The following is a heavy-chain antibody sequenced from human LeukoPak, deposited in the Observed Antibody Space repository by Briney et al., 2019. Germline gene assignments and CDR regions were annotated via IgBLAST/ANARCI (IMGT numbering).Heavy chain of an antibody. D-gene: IGHD2-21*01. CDR2: IYSGGST. V-gene: IGHV3-53*01. Sequence: PGGSLRLSCAASGFTVSSNYMSWVRRAPGKGLEWVSVIYSGGSTYYADSVKGRFTISRDNSKNTLYLQMNSLRAEDTAVYYCARGHSGPPRVPDDYWGQGTLVTVSS. CDR3: ARGHSGPPRVPDDY. J-gene: IGHJ4*02. CDR1: GFTVSSNY.